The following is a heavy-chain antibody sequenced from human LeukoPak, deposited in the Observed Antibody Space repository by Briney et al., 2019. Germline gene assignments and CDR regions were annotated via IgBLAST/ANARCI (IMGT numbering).Heavy chain of an antibody. V-gene: IGHV4-30-4*08. CDR1: GASVNSDYY. J-gene: IGHJ2*01. CDR2: FYYSGTT. D-gene: IGHD2-2*01. CDR3: ATNRAEL. Sequence: SETLSLTCNISGASVNSDYYWNWFRQPPGKGLEWIAYFYYSGTTYYNPSLKSRLSISVDTSKDQFSLKVTSVTAADTAVYYCATNRAELWGRGTLVTVSS.